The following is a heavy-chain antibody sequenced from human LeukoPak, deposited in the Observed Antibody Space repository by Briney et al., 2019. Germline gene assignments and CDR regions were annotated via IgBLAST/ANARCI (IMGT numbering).Heavy chain of an antibody. D-gene: IGHD3-22*01. CDR2: IIPIFGTA. J-gene: IGHJ4*02. CDR1: GGTFSSYG. V-gene: IGHV1-69*13. CDR3: ARDRFLGGYYRTGYYFDY. Sequence: SVKVSCKASGGTFSSYGISWVRQAPGQGIEWMGGIIPIFGTANYAQKFQGRVTITADESTSTAYMELSSLRSEDTAVYYCARDRFLGGYYRTGYYFDYWGQGTLVTVSS.